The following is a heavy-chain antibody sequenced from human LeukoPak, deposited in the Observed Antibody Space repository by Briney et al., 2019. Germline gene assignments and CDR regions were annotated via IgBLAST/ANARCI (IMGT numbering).Heavy chain of an antibody. CDR2: INWNSGSR. CDR1: GFTFDDYG. Sequence: GGSLRLSCAASGFTFDDYGMSWVRQAPGKGLEWVSGINWNSGSRGYADSVKGRFTISRNNAKNSLYLRMNTLRAEDTALYYCARGIDSGYDYFDSWGQGTLVTVSS. J-gene: IGHJ4*02. CDR3: ARGIDSGYDYFDS. D-gene: IGHD5-12*01. V-gene: IGHV3-20*04.